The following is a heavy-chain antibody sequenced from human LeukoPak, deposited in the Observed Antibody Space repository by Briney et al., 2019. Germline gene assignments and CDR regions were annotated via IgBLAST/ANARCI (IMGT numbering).Heavy chain of an antibody. CDR2: ISSSSSYI. CDR1: GFTFSSYS. Sequence: PGGSLRLSCAASGFTFSSYSMNWVRQAPGKGLEWVSSISSSSSYIYYADSVKGRFTISRDNAKNSLYLQMNSLRAEDTAVYYCARDLEYDFWTRGGGDAFDIWGQGTMVTVSS. CDR3: ARDLEYDFWTRGGGDAFDI. J-gene: IGHJ3*02. V-gene: IGHV3-21*01. D-gene: IGHD3-3*01.